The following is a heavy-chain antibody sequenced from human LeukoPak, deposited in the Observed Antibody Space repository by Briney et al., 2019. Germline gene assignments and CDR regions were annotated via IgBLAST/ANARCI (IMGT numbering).Heavy chain of an antibody. CDR2: IIPIFGTA. Sequence: GASVKVSCKASGGTFSSYAISWVRQAPGQGLEWMGGIIPIFGTANYAQKFQGRVTITADESTSTAYMELSSLRSEDTAVYYCAGGRLRPVYYFDYWGQGTLVTVSS. CDR3: AGGRLRPVYYFDY. D-gene: IGHD2-15*01. V-gene: IGHV1-69*13. CDR1: GGTFSSYA. J-gene: IGHJ4*02.